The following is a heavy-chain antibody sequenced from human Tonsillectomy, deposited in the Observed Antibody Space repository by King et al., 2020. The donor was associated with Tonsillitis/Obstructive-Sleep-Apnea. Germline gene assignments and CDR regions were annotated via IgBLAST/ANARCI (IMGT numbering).Heavy chain of an antibody. D-gene: IGHD1-20*01. Sequence: VQLVESGGGVVQPGRSLRLSCAASGFTFSTYAMYWVRQAPGKGLEWVAVISNDGSNKYYADSVKGRFTISRDNSKNTLYMQMNTLRPEDTAVYYCARDLDNWNGFYYYYYGMDVWGQGTTVTVSS. CDR3: ARDLDNWNGFYYYYYGMDV. CDR2: ISNDGSNK. V-gene: IGHV3-30*04. CDR1: GFTFSTYA. J-gene: IGHJ6*02.